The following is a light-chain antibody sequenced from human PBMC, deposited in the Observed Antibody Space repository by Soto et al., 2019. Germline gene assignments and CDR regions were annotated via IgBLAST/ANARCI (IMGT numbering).Light chain of an antibody. CDR1: SSSIGNNY. J-gene: IGLJ3*02. CDR2: ENN. Sequence: QAVLTQPPSVSAAPGQKVTISCSGSSSSIGNNYVSWYQQLPGTAPKLLIYENNRRHLGVPDRFSGSKSGTSATLGITGLQTGDEADYYCGTWDSSLSAWVFGGGTKLTVL. CDR3: GTWDSSLSAWV. V-gene: IGLV1-51*02.